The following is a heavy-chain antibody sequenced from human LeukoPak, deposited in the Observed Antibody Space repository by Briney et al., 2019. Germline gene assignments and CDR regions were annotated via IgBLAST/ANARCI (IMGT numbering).Heavy chain of an antibody. D-gene: IGHD2-15*01. CDR1: GFTFSSYA. V-gene: IGHV3-30*02. J-gene: IGHJ4*02. CDR3: GGLAVFDY. CDR2: IRYDGSNK. Sequence: PGGSLRLSCAASGFTFSSYAMHWVRQAPGKGLEWVAFIRYDGSNKYYADSVKGRFTISRDNSRNTLYLQMNSLRPEDTAVYYCGGLAVFDYWGQGTLVTVSS.